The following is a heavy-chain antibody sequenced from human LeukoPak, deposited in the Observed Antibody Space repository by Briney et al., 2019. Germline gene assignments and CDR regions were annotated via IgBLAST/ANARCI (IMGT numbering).Heavy chain of an antibody. Sequence: SETLSLTCTVSGGSISSSSYYWGWIRQPPGKGLEWIGSIYNSGSTYYNPSLKSRVTISVDTSKNQFSLKLSSVTAADTAVYYCARAFGDRAVAGRKYSFDYWGQGTLVAVSS. V-gene: IGHV4-39*01. J-gene: IGHJ4*02. D-gene: IGHD6-19*01. CDR1: GGSISSSSYY. CDR2: IYNSGST. CDR3: ARAFGDRAVAGRKYSFDY.